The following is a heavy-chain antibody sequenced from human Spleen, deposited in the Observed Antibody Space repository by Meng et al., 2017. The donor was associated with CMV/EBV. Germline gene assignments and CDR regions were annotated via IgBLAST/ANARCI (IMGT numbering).Heavy chain of an antibody. CDR1: GFTFSSYA. CDR3: AKDPLYYRL. CDR2: ISGSGGST. D-gene: IGHD1-26*01. J-gene: IGHJ1*01. V-gene: IGHV3-23*01. Sequence: GESLKISCAASGFTFSSYAMSWVRQAPGKGLEWVSAISGSGGSTYYADSVKGRFTISRDDSNNTLFLQMNSLRADDSAVYYCAKDPLYYRLWGRGTLVTVSS.